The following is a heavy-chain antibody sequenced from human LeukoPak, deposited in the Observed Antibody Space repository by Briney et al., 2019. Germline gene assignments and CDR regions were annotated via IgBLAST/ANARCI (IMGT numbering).Heavy chain of an antibody. V-gene: IGHV3-30*18. D-gene: IGHD3-10*01. J-gene: IGHJ4*02. Sequence: GRSLRLSCAASGFTFSSYGMHWVRQAPGKGLEWVAVISHDGSDNHYADSVKGRFTISRDNSKNTVYLKMSSLRPEDTAVYFCAKELYFGSGSYPDYWGQGTLVRVSS. CDR2: ISHDGSDN. CDR1: GFTFSSYG. CDR3: AKELYFGSGSYPDY.